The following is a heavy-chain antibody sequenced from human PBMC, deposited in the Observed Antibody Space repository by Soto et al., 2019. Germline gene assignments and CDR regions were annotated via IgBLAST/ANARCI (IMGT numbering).Heavy chain of an antibody. J-gene: IGHJ3*02. Sequence: SETLSLTCTVSGASISTYYYSWIRQAPGKGLEWIGYIYYTGITNYNPSLESRVTISLDTSKNQFSLKLSSVTAADTAVYYCARNDILTGYSHAFEIWGQGTLVTVSS. V-gene: IGHV4-59*12. CDR3: ARNDILTGYSHAFEI. D-gene: IGHD3-9*01. CDR1: GASISTYY. CDR2: IYYTGIT.